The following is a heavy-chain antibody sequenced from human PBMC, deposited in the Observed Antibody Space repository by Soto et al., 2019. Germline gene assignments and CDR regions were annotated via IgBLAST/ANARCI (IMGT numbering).Heavy chain of an antibody. Sequence: GCLLPACSASGSTFSNAWMSWVRQAAGKGLEWVGRIKSKTDGGTTDYAAPVKGRFTISRDDSKNTLYLQMNSLKTEDTAVYYCNTDPHLLYYYDSSLGAFDIWGQGTMVTV. CDR1: GSTFSNAW. CDR3: NTDPHLLYYYDSSLGAFDI. V-gene: IGHV3-15*01. CDR2: IKSKTDGGTT. J-gene: IGHJ3*02. D-gene: IGHD3-22*01.